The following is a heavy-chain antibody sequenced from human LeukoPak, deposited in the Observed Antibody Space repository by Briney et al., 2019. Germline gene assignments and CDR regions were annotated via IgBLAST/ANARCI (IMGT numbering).Heavy chain of an antibody. CDR1: GGTFSSYA. V-gene: IGHV1-69*13. J-gene: IGHJ4*02. Sequence: ASVKASCKASGGTFSSYAISWVRQAPGQGLEWMGGIIPIFGTANYAQKFQGRVTITADESTSTAYMELSSLRSEDTAVYYCASDYGSGSYYIPAFDYWGQGTLVTVSS. CDR2: IIPIFGTA. CDR3: ASDYGSGSYYIPAFDY. D-gene: IGHD3-10*01.